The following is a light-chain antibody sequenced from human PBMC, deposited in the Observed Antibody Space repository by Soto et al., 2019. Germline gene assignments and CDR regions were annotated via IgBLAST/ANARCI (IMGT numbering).Light chain of an antibody. CDR2: DVS. CDR3: TSYTSSGSVV. Sequence: QSALTQPASVSGSPGQSITISCTGTSSDVGGYNYVSWYQQHPGKAPKLMIYDVSNRPSGVSNRFSGSKSGSTASLTISGLQAEDESDYYCTSYTSSGSVVFGGGTQLTVL. J-gene: IGLJ2*01. V-gene: IGLV2-14*01. CDR1: SSDVGGYNY.